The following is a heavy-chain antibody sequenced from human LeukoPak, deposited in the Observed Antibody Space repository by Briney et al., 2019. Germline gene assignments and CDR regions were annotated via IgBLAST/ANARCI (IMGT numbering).Heavy chain of an antibody. J-gene: IGHJ4*02. CDR3: ARHGPDILADYHSFDY. Sequence: SQTLSLTCAISGDSVSSNSAAWNWIRQSPSRGLEWLGRTYYRSKWYTDYAVSVKSRITINPDTSKNQFSLQLNSVTPEDTAVYYCARHGPDILADYHSFDYWGQGALVTVSS. V-gene: IGHV6-1*01. CDR2: TYYRSKWYT. D-gene: IGHD3-9*01. CDR1: GDSVSSNSAA.